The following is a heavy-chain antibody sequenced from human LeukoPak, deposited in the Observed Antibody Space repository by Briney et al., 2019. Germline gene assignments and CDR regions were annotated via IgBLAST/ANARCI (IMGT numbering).Heavy chain of an antibody. CDR2: IIPILGIA. Sequence: ASVKVSCKASGGTFSSYAISWVRQAPGQGLEWMGRIIPILGIANYAQKFQGRVTITAYKSTSTAYMELSSLRSEDTAVYYCASGLLHFDIWGQGTMVTVSS. V-gene: IGHV1-69*04. D-gene: IGHD3-22*01. CDR1: GGTFSSYA. CDR3: ASGLLHFDI. J-gene: IGHJ3*02.